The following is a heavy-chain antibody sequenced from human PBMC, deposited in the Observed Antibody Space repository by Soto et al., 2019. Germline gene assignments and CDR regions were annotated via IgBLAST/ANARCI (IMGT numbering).Heavy chain of an antibody. Sequence: HLSESGGGLLQPGGSLTLSCAASGFTLTYAMTWVRQPPEKGLEWVSSMNGAATSTSYADSVKGRFTMSRDNSKNTLYLEMNTLRPEDTAVYYCARGGADHYNYGMDVWGQGTTVIVSS. V-gene: IGHV3-23*05. D-gene: IGHD3-10*01. CDR1: GFTLTYA. CDR2: MNGAATST. CDR3: ARGGADHYNYGMDV. J-gene: IGHJ6*02.